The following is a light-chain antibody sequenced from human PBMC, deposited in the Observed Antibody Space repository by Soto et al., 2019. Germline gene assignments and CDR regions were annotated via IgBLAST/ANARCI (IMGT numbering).Light chain of an antibody. J-gene: IGKJ4*01. CDR1: QSVSSY. CDR3: QQRSNRPPGLT. Sequence: EIVLTQSPATLSLSPGERATLSCRASQSVSSYLAWYQQKPGQAPRLLIYDASNRATGIPARFSGSGSGTDFTLTISILEPEDVAVYYCQQRSNRPPGLTFGGGTKVEIK. V-gene: IGKV3-11*01. CDR2: DAS.